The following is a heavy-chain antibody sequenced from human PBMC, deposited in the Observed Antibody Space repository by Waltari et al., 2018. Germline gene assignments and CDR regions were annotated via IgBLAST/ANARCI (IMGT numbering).Heavy chain of an antibody. CDR1: GYTFTSYA. CDR2: INAGNGNT. V-gene: IGHV1-3*01. J-gene: IGHJ6*02. CDR3: ARGPIWSGLIDVGLGYYGMDV. Sequence: QVQLVQSGAEVKKPGASVKVSCKDSGYTFTSYAMHWVRQAPGHRLEWMGWINAGNGNTKYSRKFQGRVTITRDTSASTAYMELSSLRSEDTAVYYCARGPIWSGLIDVGLGYYGMDVWGQGTTVTVSS. D-gene: IGHD3-3*01.